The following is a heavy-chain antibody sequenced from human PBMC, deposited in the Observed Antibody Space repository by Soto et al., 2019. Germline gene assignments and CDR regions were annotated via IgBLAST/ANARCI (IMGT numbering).Heavy chain of an antibody. J-gene: IGHJ4*02. CDR3: ARGDYYDIHDY. D-gene: IGHD3-22*01. Sequence: QVQLVQSGAEVKKPGASVKVSCKASGYTFTDYALHWVRQAPGQRLEWMGWINAGNGNTKCSQKFQGRVTITRDTSASTAYMELSSLKSEATAVYYCARGDYYDIHDYWGQGTLVTVSS. CDR2: INAGNGNT. V-gene: IGHV1-3*01. CDR1: GYTFTDYA.